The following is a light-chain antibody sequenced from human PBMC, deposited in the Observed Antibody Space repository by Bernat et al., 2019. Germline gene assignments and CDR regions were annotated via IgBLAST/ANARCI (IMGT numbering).Light chain of an antibody. J-gene: IGLJ1*01. V-gene: IGLV3-1*01. CDR2: QDT. CDR1: NLGEKF. Sequence: SYELTQPPSVSVSPGQTASITCSGDNLGEKFACWYQQKQGQSPVLVIYQDTKRPSGIPERFSGSNSGDTATLTISGTQAMDEADYYCQAWDSSTAYYVFGTGTKVTVL. CDR3: QAWDSSTAYYV.